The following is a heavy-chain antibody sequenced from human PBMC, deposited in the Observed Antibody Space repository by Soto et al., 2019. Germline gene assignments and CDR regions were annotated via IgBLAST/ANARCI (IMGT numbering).Heavy chain of an antibody. CDR3: SSSISGSYSHFDS. CDR2: IYPVDSDT. D-gene: IGHD3-10*01. Sequence: EVQLVQSGAEVKKPGESLKISCKGSGYSFTSYWIGWVRQMPGKGLEWMGIIYPVDSDTRYSPCFQRKVTLSPDKSSATASLQWSSLKASDTAMYYCSSSISGSYSHFDSWGQGTQVTVSS. V-gene: IGHV5-51*01. CDR1: GYSFTSYW. J-gene: IGHJ4*02.